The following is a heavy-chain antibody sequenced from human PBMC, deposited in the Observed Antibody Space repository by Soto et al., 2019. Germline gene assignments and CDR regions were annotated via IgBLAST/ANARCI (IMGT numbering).Heavy chain of an antibody. CDR1: GFIFNDYY. CDR3: ARGSGDLRGGALET. J-gene: IGHJ3*01. Sequence: QVHLAESGGDLVKPGGSLRLSCSASGFIFNDYYMSWIRQAPGRGLEWLSYISHSGGTIYYSDSVRGRFTISRDNSHKSVSLKMTDVRVDDTAVYFCARGSGDLRGGALETWGRGTMVTVSS. V-gene: IGHV3-11*01. D-gene: IGHD3-10*01. CDR2: ISHSGGTI.